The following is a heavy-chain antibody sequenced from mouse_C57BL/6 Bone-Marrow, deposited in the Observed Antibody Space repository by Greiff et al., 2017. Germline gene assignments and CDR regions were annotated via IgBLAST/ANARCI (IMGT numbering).Heavy chain of an antibody. CDR2: ISYSGST. J-gene: IGHJ2*01. D-gene: IGHD1-1*01. CDR1: GYSITSDYA. Sequence: EVMLVESGPGLVKPSQSLSLTCTVTGYSITSDYAWNWIRQFPGNKLEWMGYISYSGSTSYSPSLKSRISITRDTSKNQFFLQLNSVTTEDTATYYCSRASYYYEDSLDYWGQGTTLTVSS. V-gene: IGHV3-2*02. CDR3: SRASYYYEDSLDY.